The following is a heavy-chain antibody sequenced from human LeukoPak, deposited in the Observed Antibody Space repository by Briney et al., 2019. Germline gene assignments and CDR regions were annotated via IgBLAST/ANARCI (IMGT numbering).Heavy chain of an antibody. J-gene: IGHJ6*03. CDR1: GFTFSSYS. V-gene: IGHV3-21*01. D-gene: IGHD1-20*01. CDR3: ARDLTGTLSMDV. CDR2: ISSSSSYT. Sequence: GGSLRLSCAASGFTFSSYSMSWVRQAPGKGLEWVSSISSSSSYTYYADSVKGRFTISRDNAKNSLYLQMNSLRAEDTAVYYCARDLTGTLSMDVWGKGTTVTVSS.